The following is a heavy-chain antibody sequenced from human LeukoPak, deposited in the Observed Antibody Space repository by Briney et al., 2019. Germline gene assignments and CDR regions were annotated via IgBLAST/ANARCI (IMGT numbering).Heavy chain of an antibody. CDR3: AGVSFSSGWYRDY. D-gene: IGHD6-19*01. J-gene: IGHJ4*02. V-gene: IGHV3-30*03. CDR2: ISYDGSNK. CDR1: GFTFSSYG. Sequence: GGSLRLSCAASGFTFSSYGMHWVRQAPGKGLEWVAVISYDGSNKYYADSVKGRFTISRDNSKNTLYLQMNSLRAEDTAVYYCAGVSFSSGWYRDYWGQGTLVTVSS.